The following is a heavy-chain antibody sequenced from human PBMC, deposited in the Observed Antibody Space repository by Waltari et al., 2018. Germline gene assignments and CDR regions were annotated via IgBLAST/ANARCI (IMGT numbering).Heavy chain of an antibody. Sequence: EVQLVESGGGLVQPGGSLRLSCAASGFTFSSYEMNWVRQAPGKGLEGVSYISSSGSTIDYADSVKGRFTISRDNAKNSLYLQMNSLRAEDTAVYYCARDAWARGDPYYYYGMDVWGQGTTVTVSS. CDR1: GFTFSSYE. J-gene: IGHJ6*02. V-gene: IGHV3-48*03. D-gene: IGHD2-21*02. CDR2: ISSSGSTI. CDR3: ARDAWARGDPYYYYGMDV.